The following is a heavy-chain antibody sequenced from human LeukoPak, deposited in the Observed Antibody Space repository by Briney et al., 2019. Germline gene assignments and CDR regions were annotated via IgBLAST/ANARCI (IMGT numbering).Heavy chain of an antibody. CDR2: IYYSGST. CDR1: GGSISSSSYY. J-gene: IGHJ5*02. Sequence: PSETLSLTCTVSGGSISSSSYYWGWIRQPPGKGLEWIGSIYYSGSTYYNPSLKSRVTISVDTSRNQFSLKLSSVTAADTAVYYCARDISYDSSGYYSNWFDPWGQGTLVTVSS. CDR3: ARDISYDSSGYYSNWFDP. D-gene: IGHD3-22*01. V-gene: IGHV4-39*07.